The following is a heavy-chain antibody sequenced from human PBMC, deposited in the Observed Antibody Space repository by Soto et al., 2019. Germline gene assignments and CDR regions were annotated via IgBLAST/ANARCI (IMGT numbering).Heavy chain of an antibody. J-gene: IGHJ5*02. Sequence: SETLSLTCTVSGGSISSYYWSWIRQPPGKGLEWIGYIYYSGSTNYNPSLKSRVTISVDTSKNQFSLKLSSVTAADTAVYYFARAELRFLEWSTNILFDPWGQGTLVTVSS. D-gene: IGHD3-3*01. CDR2: IYYSGST. V-gene: IGHV4-59*01. CDR1: GGSISSYY. CDR3: ARAELRFLEWSTNILFDP.